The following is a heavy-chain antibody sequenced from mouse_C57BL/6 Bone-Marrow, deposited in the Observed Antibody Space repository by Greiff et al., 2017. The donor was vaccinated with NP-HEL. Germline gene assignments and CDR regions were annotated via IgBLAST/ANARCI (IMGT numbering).Heavy chain of an antibody. Sequence: QVQLQQPGAELVKPGASVKLSCTASGYTFTSYWMQWVNQRPGQGLEWIGEIGPSDSSTNYNPQFKGKATLTVDTSSSTAYMQLSSLTYEDSAVYYCARQTTDYWGQGTTLTVSS. J-gene: IGHJ2*01. V-gene: IGHV1-50*01. CDR2: IGPSDSST. D-gene: IGHD1-1*01. CDR1: GYTFTSYW. CDR3: ARQTTDY.